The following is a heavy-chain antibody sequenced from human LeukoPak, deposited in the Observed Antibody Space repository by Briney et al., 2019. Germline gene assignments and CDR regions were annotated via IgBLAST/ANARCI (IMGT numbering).Heavy chain of an antibody. D-gene: IGHD6-13*01. J-gene: IGHJ4*02. CDR2: IDPSDSYT. Sequence: GESLEISWQGSGSRFTSYWIGWVRRLPGKGLEGMGIIDPSDSYTRYSASFQGQVTISADKSISTAYLQWSSLKASDTAMYYCARSGEAAIDYWGQGTLVTVSS. V-gene: IGHV5-51*01. CDR3: ARSGEAAIDY. CDR1: GSRFTSYW.